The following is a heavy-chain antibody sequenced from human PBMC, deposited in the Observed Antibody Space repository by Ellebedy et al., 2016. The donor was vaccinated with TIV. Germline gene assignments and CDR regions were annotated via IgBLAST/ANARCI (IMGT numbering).Heavy chain of an antibody. J-gene: IGHJ4*02. Sequence: GESLKIPCVVPGFTFSTYAMRWFRQAPGTGLEWVSALTTGGVTFYADSVKGRFTISRDSSKNTLYLQMSSLRAEDTAVYYCVPRMVVAFEYWGQGTLVTVSS. D-gene: IGHD2-21*01. CDR1: GFTFSTYA. CDR3: VPRMVVAFEY. CDR2: LTTGGVT. V-gene: IGHV3-23*01.